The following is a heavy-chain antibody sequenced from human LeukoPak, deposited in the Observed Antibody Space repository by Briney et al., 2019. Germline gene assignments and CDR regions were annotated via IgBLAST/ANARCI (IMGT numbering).Heavy chain of an antibody. J-gene: IGHJ5*02. D-gene: IGHD5-24*01. Sequence: PSETLSPTCTVSGGSISSGDYYWSWIRQPPGKGLEWIGYIYYSGSTNHNPSLKSRVTISVDTSKNQFSLKLSSVTAADTAVYYCARGVAEMPTITGYWFDPWGQGTLVTVSS. CDR3: ARGVAEMPTITGYWFDP. V-gene: IGHV4-61*08. CDR1: GGSISSGDYY. CDR2: IYYSGST.